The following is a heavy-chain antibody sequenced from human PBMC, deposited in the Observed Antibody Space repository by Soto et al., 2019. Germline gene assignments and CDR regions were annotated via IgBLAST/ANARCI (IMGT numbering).Heavy chain of an antibody. V-gene: IGHV4-30-2*01. CDR3: VSDFGSGSYRFDY. J-gene: IGHJ4*02. CDR1: GASISSGDYS. CDR2: IYHSGRT. Sequence: SETLSLTCAVSGASISSGDYSWSWIRQPPGKGLEWIGYIYHSGRTTYNPSLKSRLTMSLDRSKNQFSLNLNSVTAADSAVYYCVSDFGSGSYRFDYWGRGTLVTVSS. D-gene: IGHD3-10*01.